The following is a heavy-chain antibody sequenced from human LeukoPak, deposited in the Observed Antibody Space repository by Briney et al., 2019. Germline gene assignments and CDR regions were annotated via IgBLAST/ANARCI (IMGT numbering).Heavy chain of an antibody. CDR2: IYHSGST. V-gene: IGHV4-4*02. CDR1: SGFISSSNW. D-gene: IGHD1-14*01. J-gene: IGHJ4*02. Sequence: SGTLSFTCAVSSGFISSSNWWSWVRQPPGKGLEWIGEIYHSGSTNYNPSLKSRVTISVDTSKNQFSLKLSSVTAADTAVYYCARVTKPGHPVGYWGQGTLVTVSS. CDR3: ARVTKPGHPVGY.